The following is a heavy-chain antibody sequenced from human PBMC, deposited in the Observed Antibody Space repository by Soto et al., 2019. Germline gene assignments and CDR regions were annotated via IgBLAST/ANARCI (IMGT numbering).Heavy chain of an antibody. D-gene: IGHD6-13*01. CDR1: GGSISSNY. CDR3: ARYRREAVAGYTLDN. CDR2: VYNSGST. V-gene: IGHV4-59*01. J-gene: IGHJ4*02. Sequence: SETLSLTCTVSGGSISSNYWTWIRQPPGKGLEWIGYVYNSGSTNYNPSLRSRVTISEDTSKSQFSLKVNSMTAADTAVYYCARYRREAVAGYTLDNWGQGILVTVSS.